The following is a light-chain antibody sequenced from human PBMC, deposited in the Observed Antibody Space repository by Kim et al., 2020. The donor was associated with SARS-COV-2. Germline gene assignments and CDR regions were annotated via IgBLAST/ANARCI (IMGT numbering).Light chain of an antibody. CDR2: EVS. V-gene: IGLV2-23*02. CDR3: CSYASSSTLYV. Sequence: QSVTISATGARSDVGSHNLVSWYQQHPGKAPKLMIYEVSQRPSGVSNRFSGSKTGNTASLTISGLQAADEADYYCCSYASSSTLYVFGTGTKVTVL. J-gene: IGLJ1*01. CDR1: RSDVGSHNL.